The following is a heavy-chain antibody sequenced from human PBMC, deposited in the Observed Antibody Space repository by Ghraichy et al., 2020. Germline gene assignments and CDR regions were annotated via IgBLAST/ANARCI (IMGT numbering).Heavy chain of an antibody. V-gene: IGHV4-38-2*02. Sequence: ETLSLTCTVSGYSISSGYYWGWIRQPPGKGLEWIGNIFHSGDTFYNPSLKSRVTISVDTSKNQFSLKLSSVTAADTAVYYCARDGYSSASSYGMDVWGQGTTVTVSS. CDR2: IFHSGDT. D-gene: IGHD6-19*01. CDR3: ARDGYSSASSYGMDV. CDR1: GYSISSGYY. J-gene: IGHJ6*02.